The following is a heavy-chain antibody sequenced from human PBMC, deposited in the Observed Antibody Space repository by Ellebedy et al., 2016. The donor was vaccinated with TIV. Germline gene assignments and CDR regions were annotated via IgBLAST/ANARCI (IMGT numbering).Heavy chain of an antibody. Sequence: GGSLRLSXAASGFTFSDYYMSWIRQAPGKGLEWVSYISSSSSYTNYADSVKGRFTISRDNAKNSLYLQMNSLRAEDTAVYYCASSAVRGVFDYWGQGTLVTVSS. CDR1: GFTFSDYY. J-gene: IGHJ4*02. CDR3: ASSAVRGVFDY. V-gene: IGHV3-11*03. D-gene: IGHD3-10*01. CDR2: ISSSSSYT.